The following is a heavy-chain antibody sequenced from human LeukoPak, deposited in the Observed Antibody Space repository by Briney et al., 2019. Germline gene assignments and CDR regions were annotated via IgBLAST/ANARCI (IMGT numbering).Heavy chain of an antibody. V-gene: IGHV4-30-2*01. CDR1: GGSISSGGYY. D-gene: IGHD2-2*01. J-gene: IGHJ4*02. CDR2: IYHSGST. Sequence: SETLSLTCTVSGGSISSGGYYWSWIRQPPGKGLEWIGYIYHSGSTYYNPSLKSRVTISVDRCKNQFSLKLSSVTAADTAVYYCASKVVPAAPLDYWGQGTLVTVSS. CDR3: ASKVVPAAPLDY.